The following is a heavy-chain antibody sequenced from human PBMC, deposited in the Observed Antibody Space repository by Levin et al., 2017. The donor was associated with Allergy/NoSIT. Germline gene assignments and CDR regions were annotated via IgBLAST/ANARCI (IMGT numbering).Heavy chain of an antibody. CDR2: IYYSGST. CDR1: GGSISSSSYY. CDR3: AREGRLLWFGEQID. V-gene: IGHV4-39*07. J-gene: IGHJ4*02. Sequence: RSQTLSLTCTVSGGSISSSSYYWGWIRQPPGKGPEWIGSIYYSGSTYYNPSLKSRVTISVDTSKNQFSLKLSSVTAADTAVYYCAREGRLLWFGEQIDWGQGTLVTVSS. D-gene: IGHD3-10*01.